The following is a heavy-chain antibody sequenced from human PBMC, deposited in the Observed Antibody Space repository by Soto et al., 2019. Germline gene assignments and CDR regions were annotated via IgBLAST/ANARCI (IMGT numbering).Heavy chain of an antibody. CDR2: ISSSSSYI. D-gene: IGHD6-13*01. CDR3: AREGQPLVKGGFDY. V-gene: IGHV3-21*01. CDR1: GFTFSSYS. J-gene: IGHJ4*02. Sequence: EVQLVESGGGLVKPGGSLRLSCAASGFTFSSYSMNWVRQAPGKGLEWVSSISSSSSYIYYADSVKGRFTISRDNAKKSLYLQMNSLRAEDTAVYYCAREGQPLVKGGFDYWGQGTLVTVSS.